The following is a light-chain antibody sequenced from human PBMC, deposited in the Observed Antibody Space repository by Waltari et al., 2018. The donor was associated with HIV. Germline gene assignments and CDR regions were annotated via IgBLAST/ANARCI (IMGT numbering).Light chain of an antibody. Sequence: QSVLTQPPSASGTPGQRVTIYCSGGSSNVGRNNVNWYQQLPGDAPKLLIYFNNHRASVVTDLFSATKSGTSSSLAISGLQAEDEAYYYCAARDDSLHGGVFGGGTKVTVL. CDR2: FNN. V-gene: IGLV1-44*01. CDR3: AARDDSLHGGV. J-gene: IGLJ3*02. CDR1: SSNVGRNN.